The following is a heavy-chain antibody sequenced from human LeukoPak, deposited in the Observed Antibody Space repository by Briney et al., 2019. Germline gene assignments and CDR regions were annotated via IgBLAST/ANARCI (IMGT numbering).Heavy chain of an antibody. Sequence: GGSLRLSCAAPGFTFSSYSMNWVRQAPGKGLEWVSSISTSSSYIYYADSVKGRFTISRDNAKNSLYLQMNSLRAEDTAVYYCARVPWLGGGHYMDVWGKGTTVTVSS. CDR1: GFTFSSYS. CDR3: ARVPWLGGGHYMDV. J-gene: IGHJ6*03. CDR2: ISTSSSYI. V-gene: IGHV3-21*01. D-gene: IGHD6-19*01.